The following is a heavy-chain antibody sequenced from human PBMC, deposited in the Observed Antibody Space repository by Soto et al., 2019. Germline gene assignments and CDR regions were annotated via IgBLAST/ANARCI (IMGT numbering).Heavy chain of an antibody. CDR3: AKDPSPTGYSSSFARGPYFDY. CDR2: ISWNSGSI. CDR1: GFTFDDYA. Sequence: GGSLRLSCAASGFTFDDYAMHWVRQAPGKGLEWVSGISWNSGSIGYADSVKGRFTISRDYANNSLYLQMNSLSAQDTALYYCAKDPSPTGYSSSFARGPYFDYWGQGTLVTVSS. J-gene: IGHJ4*02. D-gene: IGHD6-6*01. V-gene: IGHV3-9*01.